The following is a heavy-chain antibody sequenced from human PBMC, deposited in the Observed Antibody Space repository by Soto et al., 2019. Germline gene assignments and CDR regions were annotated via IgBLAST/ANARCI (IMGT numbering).Heavy chain of an antibody. D-gene: IGHD1-26*01. J-gene: IGHJ4*02. CDR2: ISGYNGNT. CDR3: ARGSESFDL. Sequence: QVLLMQSGPEVKKPGASVKVSCKASGYTFHNYGISWVRQVPGQGLEWMGWISGYNGNTNYAPKIQGRVTVNRDTSTATAYMELRSLRSDDTAIYYCARGSESFDLWGQGTLVTVSS. V-gene: IGHV1-18*01. CDR1: GYTFHNYG.